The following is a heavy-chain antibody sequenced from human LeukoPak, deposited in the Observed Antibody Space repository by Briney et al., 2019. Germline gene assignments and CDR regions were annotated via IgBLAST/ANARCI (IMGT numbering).Heavy chain of an antibody. CDR3: ARAGCSITSCKAYDY. CDR2: IYSTGST. J-gene: IGHJ4*02. V-gene: IGHV4-4*07. D-gene: IGHD2-2*01. CDR1: GGSINSYY. Sequence: SETLSLTCTVSGGSINSYYWVWIRRPAGKGLEWIGRIYSTGSTSCNPSLKSRVTMSVDTSKNQFSLKLSSVTAADTAVYYCARAGCSITSCKAYDYWGQGTLVTVSS.